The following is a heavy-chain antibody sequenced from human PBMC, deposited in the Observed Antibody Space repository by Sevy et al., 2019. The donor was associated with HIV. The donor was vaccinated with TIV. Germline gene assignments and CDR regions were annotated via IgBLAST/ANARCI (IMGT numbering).Heavy chain of an antibody. J-gene: IGHJ6*02. CDR2: INHSGST. D-gene: IGHD6-6*01. Sequence: SETLSLTCAVYGGSFSGYYWSWIRQPPGKGLEWIGEINHSGSTNYNPSLKSRVTISVDTSKNQFSLKLSSVTAADTAVYYCARGLIAARGVYYYYYGMDVWGQGTTVTVSS. V-gene: IGHV4-34*01. CDR3: ARGLIAARGVYYYYYGMDV. CDR1: GGSFSGYY.